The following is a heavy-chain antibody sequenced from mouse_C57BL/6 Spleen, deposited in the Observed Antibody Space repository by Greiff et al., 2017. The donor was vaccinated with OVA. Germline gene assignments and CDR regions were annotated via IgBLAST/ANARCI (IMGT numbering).Heavy chain of an antibody. Sequence: QVQLQQPGAELVMPGASVKLSCKASGYTFTSYWMHWVKQRPGQGLEWIGEIDPSDSYTNYNQKLKGKSTLTVDKSSSTAYMQLSSLTSEDSAVYYCARWDGSTSFDYWGQGTTLTVSS. CDR3: ARWDGSTSFDY. CDR2: IDPSDSYT. CDR1: GYTFTSYW. V-gene: IGHV1-69*01. D-gene: IGHD1-1*01. J-gene: IGHJ2*01.